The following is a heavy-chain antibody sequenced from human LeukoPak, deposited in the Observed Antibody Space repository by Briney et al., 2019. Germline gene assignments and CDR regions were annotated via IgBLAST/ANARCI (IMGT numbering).Heavy chain of an antibody. CDR1: GFTFHNNG. Sequence: PGGSLRLSCAASGFTFHNNGMSLVRQAPGKGLEWVSAISGSSRSTYHAESVKGRFTISRDNSKNTLFLQMNSLRAEDTAVYYCGKDSRPSVTTFRSRWTDSWGQGTLVTVSS. CDR2: ISGSSRST. V-gene: IGHV3-23*01. J-gene: IGHJ4*02. CDR3: GKDSRPSVTTFRSRWTDS. D-gene: IGHD4-11*01.